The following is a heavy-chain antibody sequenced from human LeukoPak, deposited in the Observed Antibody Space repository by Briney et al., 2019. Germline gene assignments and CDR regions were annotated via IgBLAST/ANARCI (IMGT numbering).Heavy chain of an antibody. J-gene: IGHJ4*02. Sequence: GRSLRLSCAASGFTFSSYGMHWVRQAPGKGLEWVANIKEDGSEKYYVDSVKGRFTISRDNAKNSLYLQMNSLRAEDTAVYYCARDLVAVVMDYWGQGTLVTVSS. CDR2: IKEDGSEK. D-gene: IGHD2-2*01. CDR3: ARDLVAVVMDY. CDR1: GFTFSSYG. V-gene: IGHV3-7*01.